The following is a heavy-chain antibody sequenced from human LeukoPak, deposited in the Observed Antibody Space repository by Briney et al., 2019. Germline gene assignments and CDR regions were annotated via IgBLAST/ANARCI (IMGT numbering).Heavy chain of an antibody. CDR3: ARASPQWYFDY. J-gene: IGHJ4*02. Sequence: PGGSLRLSCAASGFTFSGYSMNWVRQAPGKGLEWVSSISSSSSYIYYADSVMGRFTISRDNAKNSLYLQMNSLRAEDTAVYYCARASPQWYFDYWGQGTLVTVSS. CDR1: GFTFSGYS. D-gene: IGHD6-19*01. CDR2: ISSSSSYI. V-gene: IGHV3-21*01.